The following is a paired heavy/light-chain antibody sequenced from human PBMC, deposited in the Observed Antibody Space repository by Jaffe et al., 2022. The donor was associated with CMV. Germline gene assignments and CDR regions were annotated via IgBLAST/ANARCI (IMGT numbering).Heavy chain of an antibody. CDR3: ARLAGFLEWLPLNYYYYYMDV. Sequence: QVQLQESGPGLVKPSETLSLTCTVSGGSISSYYWSWIRQPPGKGLEWIGYIYYSGSTNYNPSLKSRVTISVDTSKNQFSLKLSSVTAADTAVYYCARLAGFLEWLPLNYYYYYMDVWGKGTTVTVSS. V-gene: IGHV4-59*08. J-gene: IGHJ6*03. CDR1: GGSISSYY. CDR2: IYYSGST. D-gene: IGHD3-3*01.
Light chain of an antibody. J-gene: IGLJ3*02. CDR2: ENN. CDR3: GTWDSSLSAYWV. CDR1: SSNIGNNY. Sequence: QSVLTQPPSVSAAPGQKVTISCSGSSSNIGNNYVSWYQQLPGTAPKLLIYENNKRPSGIPDRFSGSKSGTSATLGITGLQTGDEADYYCGTWDSSLSAYWVFGGGTKLTVL. V-gene: IGLV1-51*02.